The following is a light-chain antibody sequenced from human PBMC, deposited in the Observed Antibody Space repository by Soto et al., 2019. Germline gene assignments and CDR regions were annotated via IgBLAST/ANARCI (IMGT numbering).Light chain of an antibody. CDR2: ATS. J-gene: IGKJ1*01. CDR1: QGIRTD. V-gene: IGKV1-6*01. Sequence: AIQMTQSPTSLSASVGDRVTITCRASQGIRTDLGWYQQKPGKAPNLLIYATSRLQRGVPSRFSGSGSGTDFTLAISSLQPEDSATYYCLQNYNAPWTFGQGTNVEIK. CDR3: LQNYNAPWT.